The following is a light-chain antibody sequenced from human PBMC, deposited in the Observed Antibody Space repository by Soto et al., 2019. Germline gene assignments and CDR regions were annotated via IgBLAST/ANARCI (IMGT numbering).Light chain of an antibody. CDR1: QSVSSSY. Sequence: EIVLTQSPGTLSLSPGERATLSCRASQSVSSSYLAWYKQKPGQAPRLLIYGASSRATGIPDRFSGSGSGTDCTLTNSRLEPEDFAVYYCQQYGSSPRTFGQGTKVEIE. CDR2: GAS. J-gene: IGKJ1*01. V-gene: IGKV3-20*01. CDR3: QQYGSSPRT.